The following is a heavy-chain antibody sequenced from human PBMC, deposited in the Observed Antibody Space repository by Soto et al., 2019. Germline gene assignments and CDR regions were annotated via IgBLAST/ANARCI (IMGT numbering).Heavy chain of an antibody. CDR2: ISYDGSNK. CDR3: ARDTAMVKACGMDV. J-gene: IGHJ6*04. CDR1: GFTFSSYA. V-gene: IGHV3-30-3*01. Sequence: QVQLVESGGGVVQPGRSLRLSCAASGFTFSSYAMHWVRQAPGKGLEWVAVISYDGSNKYYADSVKGRFTISRDNSKNRLYLQMNSVGAEDTSVYYCARDTAMVKACGMDVWGKGTTVTVSS. D-gene: IGHD5-18*01.